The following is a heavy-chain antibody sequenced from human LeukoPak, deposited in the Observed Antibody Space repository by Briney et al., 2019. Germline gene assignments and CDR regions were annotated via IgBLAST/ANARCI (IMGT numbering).Heavy chain of an antibody. Sequence: PSQTLSLTCTVSGGSISSGSYYWSWIRQPPGKGLEWIGYISYSGNTNYNPSFKSRVTISVDTSNNQFSLKLSSVTAADTAVYYCARYVWGSYPTFEDYWGQGTLVTVSS. J-gene: IGHJ4*02. V-gene: IGHV4-61*01. CDR1: GGSISSGSYY. D-gene: IGHD3-16*02. CDR3: ARYVWGSYPTFEDY. CDR2: ISYSGNT.